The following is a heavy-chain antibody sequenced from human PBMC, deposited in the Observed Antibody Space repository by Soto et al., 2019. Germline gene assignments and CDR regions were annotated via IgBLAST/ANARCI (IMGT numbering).Heavy chain of an antibody. CDR1: SGSISSSNW. D-gene: IGHD6-19*01. Sequence: QVQLQESGPGLVKPSGTLSLTCAVSSGSISSSNWWSWVRQPPGKGLEWIGEIYHSGSTNYNPSLQGRVTISIGKAKNQFSLKLSFGTAADTAVYYCASGDYSSGWPTRYFQHLGQGTLVTVSS. J-gene: IGHJ1*01. V-gene: IGHV4-4*02. CDR2: IYHSGST. CDR3: ASGDYSSGWPTRYFQH.